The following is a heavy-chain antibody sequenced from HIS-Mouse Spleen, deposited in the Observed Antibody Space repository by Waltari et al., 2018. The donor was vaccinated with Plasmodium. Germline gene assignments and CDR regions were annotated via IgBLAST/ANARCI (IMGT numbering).Heavy chain of an antibody. D-gene: IGHD6-19*01. J-gene: IGHJ3*02. CDR3: ARGSAGDAFDI. Sequence: QVQLVQSGAEVKKPGASVKVYCTASGSTFTSYGISWVRQAPGQGLEWMGWISPYNGNTNWAQKRQGRATMTTDTSTSTAYMELRSLRSDDTAVYYCARGSAGDAFDIWGQGTMVTVSS. CDR1: GSTFTSYG. CDR2: ISPYNGNT. V-gene: IGHV1-18*01.